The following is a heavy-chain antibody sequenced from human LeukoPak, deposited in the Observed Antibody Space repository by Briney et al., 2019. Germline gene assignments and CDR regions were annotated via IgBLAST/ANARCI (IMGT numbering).Heavy chain of an antibody. CDR1: GGSFSGYY. CDR2: INHSGST. J-gene: IGHJ3*02. V-gene: IGHV4-34*01. CDR3: ARGYCSGGSCYDAFDI. D-gene: IGHD2-15*01. Sequence: SETLSLTCAVYGGSFSGYYWSWIRQPPGKGLEWIGEINHSGSTNYNPSLKSRVTISVDTSKNQFSLKLSSVTAADTAVYYCARGYCSGGSCYDAFDIWGQGTMVTVSS.